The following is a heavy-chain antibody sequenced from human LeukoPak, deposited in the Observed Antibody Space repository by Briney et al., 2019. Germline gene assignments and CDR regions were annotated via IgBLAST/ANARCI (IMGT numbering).Heavy chain of an antibody. CDR2: ISSSGTYI. V-gene: IGHV3-21*01. CDR3: AREQSYSEEIVVVNPPFDY. D-gene: IGHD2-21*01. CDR1: GFTFSSYG. J-gene: IGHJ4*02. Sequence: PGGSLRLSCAASGFTFSSYGMNWVRQAPGKGLEWVSFISSSGTYIYFADSVKGRFTISRDNAKNSLYLQMNSLRAEDTALYYCAREQSYSEEIVVVNPPFDYWGQGTLVTVSS.